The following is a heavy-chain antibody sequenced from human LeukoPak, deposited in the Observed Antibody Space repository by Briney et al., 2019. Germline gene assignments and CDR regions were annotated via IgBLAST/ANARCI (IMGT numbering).Heavy chain of an antibody. CDR3: AIDGGGLFDY. Sequence: GGTLRLSCAASGFTFSSYSMNWVRQAPGKGLEWVSSISSSSSYIYYADSVKGRFTISRDNAKNSLYLQMNSLRAEDTAVYYCAIDGGGLFDYCGQGTLVTVSS. D-gene: IGHD4-23*01. J-gene: IGHJ4*02. CDR1: GFTFSSYS. CDR2: ISSSSSYI. V-gene: IGHV3-21*01.